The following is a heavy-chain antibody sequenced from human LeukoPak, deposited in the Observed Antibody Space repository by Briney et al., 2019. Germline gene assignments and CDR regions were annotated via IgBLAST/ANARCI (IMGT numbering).Heavy chain of an antibody. J-gene: IGHJ4*02. D-gene: IGHD6-6*01. CDR3: IREADPAFSASSSPDF. CDR1: GFGFSNFW. V-gene: IGHV3-74*01. CDR2: IKTDGSIT. Sequence: GGSLRLSCAASGFGFSNFWMHWVRQAPGKGLEWVSRIKTDGSITAYADSVKGRFTISRDNAKNTLYLHMNSLKGEDTATYFCIREADPAFSASSSPDFWGQGTPVTVS.